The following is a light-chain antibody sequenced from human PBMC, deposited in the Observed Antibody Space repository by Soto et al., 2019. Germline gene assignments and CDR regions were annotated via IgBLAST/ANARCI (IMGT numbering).Light chain of an antibody. CDR1: SSDVGGYNF. CDR3: SSNTRSRTCV. CDR2: EVS. V-gene: IGLV2-14*01. Sequence: QSALTQPASVSGSPGQSITISCTGTSSDVGGYNFVSWYQQHPGKAPKLMVYEVSNRPSGVSNRFSGSKSGNTASLTISGLQAEDEADYYCSSNTRSRTCVFGSGTKVTVL. J-gene: IGLJ1*01.